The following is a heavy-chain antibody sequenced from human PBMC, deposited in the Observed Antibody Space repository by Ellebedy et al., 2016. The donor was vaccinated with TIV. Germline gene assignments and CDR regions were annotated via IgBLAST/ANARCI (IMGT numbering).Heavy chain of an antibody. CDR2: IKEDGSQT. D-gene: IGHD3-10*01. CDR3: ARDDGPSGSFLYDF. J-gene: IGHJ4*02. CDR1: GFTFSTYW. Sequence: GESLKISYATSGFTFSTYWMAWVRQAPGKGLEWVANIKEDGSQTYYVGSVKGRFTISRDNAKNSLYLQMNSLRADDTAVYYCARDDGPSGSFLYDFWGQGTLVTVSS. V-gene: IGHV3-7*03.